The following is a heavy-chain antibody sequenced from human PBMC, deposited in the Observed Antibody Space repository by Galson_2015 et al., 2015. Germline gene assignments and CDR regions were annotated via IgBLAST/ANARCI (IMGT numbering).Heavy chain of an antibody. V-gene: IGHV3-30*01. CDR3: ARDYCSSSSCFPPDGFDI. CDR1: GFYFSSYA. CDR2: ISYDGSKK. Sequence: SLRLSCAASGFYFSSYAMHWVRQAPGKGLEWVAVISYDGSKKYYADSVKGRFTNSRDNSKNTLYLQMNSLRAEDTAVYYCARDYCSSSSCFPPDGFDIWGQGTMVTVSS. J-gene: IGHJ3*02. D-gene: IGHD2-2*01.